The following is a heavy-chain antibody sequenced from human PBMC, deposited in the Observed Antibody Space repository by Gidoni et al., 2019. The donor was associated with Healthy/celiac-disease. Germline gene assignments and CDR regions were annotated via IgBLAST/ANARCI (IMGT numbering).Heavy chain of an antibody. CDR2: IYYSGST. V-gene: IGHV4-59*01. CDR3: ARDVSGDYDY. CDR1: GGSISSYY. D-gene: IGHD4-17*01. Sequence: QVQLQESGPVLLKPSETLSLTCTVSGGSISSYYWSWIRQPPGKGLEWIGYIYYSGSTNYNPSLKSRVTISVDTSKNQFSLKLSSVTAADTAVYYCARDVSGDYDYWGQGTLVTVSS. J-gene: IGHJ4*02.